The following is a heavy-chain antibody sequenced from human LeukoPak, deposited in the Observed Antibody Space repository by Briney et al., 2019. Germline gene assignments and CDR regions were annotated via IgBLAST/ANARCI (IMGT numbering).Heavy chain of an antibody. CDR1: GFTFSSYS. V-gene: IGHV3-21*01. D-gene: IGHD3-22*01. CDR3: ARDWYDSSGYQPNFDY. Sequence: PGGSLRLSCADSGFTFSSYSMNWVRQAPGEGLEWVSSISSSSSYIYYADSVKGRFPISRDNAKNSLYLQMNSLRAEDTAVYYCARDWYDSSGYQPNFDYWGQGTLVTVSS. J-gene: IGHJ4*02. CDR2: ISSSSSYI.